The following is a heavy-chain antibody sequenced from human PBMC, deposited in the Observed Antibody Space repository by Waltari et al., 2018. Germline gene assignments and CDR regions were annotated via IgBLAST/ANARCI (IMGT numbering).Heavy chain of an antibody. J-gene: IGHJ4*02. CDR3: AISRFSIAARYYFDY. CDR2: ISYDGSNK. D-gene: IGHD6-13*01. V-gene: IGHV3-30-3*01. CDR1: GFTFSSYA. Sequence: QVQLVESGGGVVQPGRSLRLSCAASGFTFSSYAMHWVRQAPGKGLERVAVISYDGSNKYYADSVKGRFTISRDNSKNTLYLQMNSLRAEDTAVYYCAISRFSIAARYYFDYWGQGTLVTVSS.